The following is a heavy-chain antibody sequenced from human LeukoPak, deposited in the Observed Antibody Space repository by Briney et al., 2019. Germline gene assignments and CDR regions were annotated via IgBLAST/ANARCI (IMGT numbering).Heavy chain of an antibody. Sequence: PSQTLSLTCTVSGGSISSGDYYWSWIRQPPGKGLEWIGYIYYSGSTYYNPPLKSRVTILVDTSKNQFSLKLSSVTAADTAVYYCARGRGYYYDSSGYYSFDYWGQGTLVTVSS. CDR1: GGSISSGDYY. CDR3: ARGRGYYYDSSGYYSFDY. J-gene: IGHJ4*02. D-gene: IGHD3-22*01. V-gene: IGHV4-30-4*01. CDR2: IYYSGST.